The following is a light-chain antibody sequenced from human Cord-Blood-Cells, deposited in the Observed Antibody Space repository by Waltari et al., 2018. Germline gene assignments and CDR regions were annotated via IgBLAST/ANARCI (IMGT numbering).Light chain of an antibody. CDR3: QQRSNWPYT. CDR1: QSVSSY. CDR2: DAS. J-gene: IGKJ2*01. Sequence: EIVLTQSPATLSLSPGERATLSCRASQSVSSYLAWYQQKPGQAPRLRIYDASNRATVIPARFSGSGSGTDFTLTISSLEPEDFAVYYCQQRSNWPYTFGQGTKLEIK. V-gene: IGKV3-11*01.